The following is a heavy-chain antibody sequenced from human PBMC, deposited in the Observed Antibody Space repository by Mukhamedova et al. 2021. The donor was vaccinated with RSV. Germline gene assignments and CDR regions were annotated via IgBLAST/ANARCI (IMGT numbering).Heavy chain of an antibody. CDR2: IYYSGST. J-gene: IGHJ4*02. D-gene: IGHD2-21*01. Sequence: SWIRQHPGKGLEWTGYIYYSGSTYYNPSLKSRVTISVDTSKNQFSLKLSSVTAADTAVYYCVRDRSRLCLHYLGQGSLVTVSS. CDR3: VRDRSRLCLHY. V-gene: IGHV4-31*02.